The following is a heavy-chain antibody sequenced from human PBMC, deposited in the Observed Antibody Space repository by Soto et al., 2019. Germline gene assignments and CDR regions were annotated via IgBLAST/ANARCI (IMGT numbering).Heavy chain of an antibody. D-gene: IGHD6-13*01. Sequence: GESLKISCKGSGYSFTSYWIGWVRQMPGKGLECMGIIYPSDSYTNYSPSFQGHVTISADKSISTAYLQWSSLKASDTAMYYCARGDRYGSSSWYSYYYYYGMDVWGQGTTVTVSS. CDR1: GYSFTSYW. J-gene: IGHJ6*02. V-gene: IGHV5-10-1*01. CDR2: IYPSDSYT. CDR3: ARGDRYGSSSWYSYYYYYGMDV.